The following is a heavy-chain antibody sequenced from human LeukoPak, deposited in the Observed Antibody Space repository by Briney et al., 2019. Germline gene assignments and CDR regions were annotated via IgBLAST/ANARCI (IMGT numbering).Heavy chain of an antibody. Sequence: SQTLSLTCTVSGGSISSGSYYWSWIRQPAGKGLEWIGRIYTSGSTNYNPSLKSRVTISVDTSQNQFSLKLSSVTAADTAVYYCASYKGKDAFDIWGQGTMVTVSS. J-gene: IGHJ3*02. CDR1: GGSISSGSYY. D-gene: IGHD3-10*01. V-gene: IGHV4-61*02. CDR3: ASYKGKDAFDI. CDR2: IYTSGST.